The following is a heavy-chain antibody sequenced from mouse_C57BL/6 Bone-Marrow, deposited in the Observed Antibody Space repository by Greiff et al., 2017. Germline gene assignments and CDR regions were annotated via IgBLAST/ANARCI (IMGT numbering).Heavy chain of an antibody. CDR1: GFSLTSYA. CDR2: LWTGGGT. CDR3: ARNTHFYGSSFPFDY. D-gene: IGHD1-1*01. Sequence: VQVVESGPGLVAPSQSLSITCTVSGFSLTSYAISWVRQPPGKGLVWLGVLWTGGGTHYNLALKSRLSISQDKAKSQVFLKMNSLQTDDTARYYCARNTHFYGSSFPFDYWGQGTTLTVSS. J-gene: IGHJ2*01. V-gene: IGHV2-9-1*01.